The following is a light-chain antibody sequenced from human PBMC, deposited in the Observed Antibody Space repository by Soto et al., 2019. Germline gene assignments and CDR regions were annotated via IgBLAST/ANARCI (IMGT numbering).Light chain of an antibody. CDR3: QQSRNWPLT. CDR2: DAS. V-gene: IGKV3-11*01. J-gene: IGKJ4*01. Sequence: EIVLTQSPATLSLSPGERATLSCRASQSVSSNLAWYQQKPGQAPRLLIYDASNRATGIPVRSSGSGSGTDFTLTISSLEPEDFAVYYCQQSRNWPLTFGGGTKVEIK. CDR1: QSVSSN.